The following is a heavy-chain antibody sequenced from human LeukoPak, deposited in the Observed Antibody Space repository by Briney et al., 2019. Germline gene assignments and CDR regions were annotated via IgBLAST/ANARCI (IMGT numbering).Heavy chain of an antibody. J-gene: IGHJ4*02. V-gene: IGHV3-30*03. CDR3: ARDQYLDC. CDR2: ISYDGSNK. CDR1: GFTFRSYG. Sequence: QPGRSLRLSCAASGFTFRSYGMHWVRQAPGKGLEWVAVISYDGSNKYYADSVKGRFTISRDNSKNTLYLQMNSLRAEDTAVYHCARDQYLDCRGQGTLITVSS.